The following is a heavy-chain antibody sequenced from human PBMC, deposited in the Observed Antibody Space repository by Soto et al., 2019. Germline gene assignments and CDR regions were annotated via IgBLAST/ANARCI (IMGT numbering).Heavy chain of an antibody. J-gene: IGHJ6*02. CDR3: ARDEASYGSAFYYYYGMDV. Sequence: QVQLQESGPGLVKPSQTLSLTCTVSGGSISSGGYYWSWIRQHPGKGLEWIGYIYYSGSTYYNPSLKNRVTISVDTSKNQFSLKLSSVTAADTAVYYCARDEASYGSAFYYYYGMDVWGQGTTVTVSS. D-gene: IGHD3-10*01. CDR2: IYYSGST. CDR1: GGSISSGGYY. V-gene: IGHV4-31*03.